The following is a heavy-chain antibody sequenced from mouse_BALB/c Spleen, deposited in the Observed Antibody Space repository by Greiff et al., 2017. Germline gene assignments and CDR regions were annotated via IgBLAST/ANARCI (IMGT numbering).Heavy chain of an antibody. D-gene: IGHD2-1*01. CDR1: GFTFNTYA. CDR3: VSEGVYGNYDWYFDV. CDR2: IRSKSNNYAT. J-gene: IGHJ1*01. Sequence: EVKLQESGGGLVQPKGSLKLSCAASGFTFNTYAMNWVRQAPGKGLEWVARIRSKSNNYATYYADSVKDRFTISRDDSQSMLYLQMNNLKTEDTAMYYCVSEGVYGNYDWYFDVWGAGTTVTVSS. V-gene: IGHV10-1*02.